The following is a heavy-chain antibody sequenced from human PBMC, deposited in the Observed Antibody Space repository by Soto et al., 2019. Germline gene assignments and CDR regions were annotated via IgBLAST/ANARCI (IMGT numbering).Heavy chain of an antibody. CDR3: ARADIVLVPAAPEFYYYYGMDV. D-gene: IGHD2-2*01. CDR1: GDSVSSNSAA. Sequence: SQTLSLTCAISGDSVSSNSAAWNWIRQSPSRGLEWLGRTYYRSKWYNDYAVSVKSRITINPDTSKNQFSLQLNSVTPEDTAVYYCARADIVLVPAAPEFYYYYGMDVWGQGTTVTVSS. J-gene: IGHJ6*02. V-gene: IGHV6-1*01. CDR2: TYYRSKWYN.